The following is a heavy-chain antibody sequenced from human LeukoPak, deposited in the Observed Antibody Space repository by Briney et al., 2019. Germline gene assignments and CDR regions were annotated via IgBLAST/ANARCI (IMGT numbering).Heavy chain of an antibody. D-gene: IGHD3-3*01. Sequence: PGGSLRLSCAASGFTFSSYAMHWVRQAPGKGLEYVSAISSNGGSTYFANSVKGRFTISRDNSENTLYLQMGSLRAEDMAVYYCARDYGSGYPVYYFDYWGQGTLVTVSS. J-gene: IGHJ4*02. CDR1: GFTFSSYA. CDR3: ARDYGSGYPVYYFDY. CDR2: ISSNGGST. V-gene: IGHV3-64*01.